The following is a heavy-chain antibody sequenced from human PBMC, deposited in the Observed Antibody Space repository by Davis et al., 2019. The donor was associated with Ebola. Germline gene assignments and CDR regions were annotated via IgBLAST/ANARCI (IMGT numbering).Heavy chain of an antibody. V-gene: IGHV1-18*04. J-gene: IGHJ4*02. CDR3: ARVSFITGADFDY. D-gene: IGHD1-20*01. CDR1: GYTFTSYY. Sequence: ASVKVSCKASGYTFTSYYMHWVRQAPGQGLEWMGWISAYNGNTNYAQKLQGRVTMTTDTSTSTAYMELRSLRSDDTAVYYCARVSFITGADFDYWGQGTLVTVSS. CDR2: ISAYNGNT.